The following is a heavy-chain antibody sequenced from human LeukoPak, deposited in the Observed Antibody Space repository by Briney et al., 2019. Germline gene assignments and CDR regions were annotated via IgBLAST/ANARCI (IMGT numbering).Heavy chain of an antibody. D-gene: IGHD6-19*01. J-gene: IGHJ4*02. CDR1: EFTFSPYW. V-gene: IGHV3-7*05. CDR3: ARDLSDWAVAGS. CDR2: IKPDGTEQ. Sequence: GGSLRLSCSASEFTFSPYWMTWVRQAPGKGLEWVATIKPDGTEQYYLYSVKGRFTISRDNAKNSLSLQMNSLRAEDTAVYYCARDLSDWAVAGSWGQGTLVTVSS.